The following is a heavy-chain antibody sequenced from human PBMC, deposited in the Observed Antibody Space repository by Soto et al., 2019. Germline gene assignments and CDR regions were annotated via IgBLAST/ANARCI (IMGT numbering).Heavy chain of an antibody. V-gene: IGHV4-59*01. Sequence: NPSETLSLTCTVSGGSISSYYWSWIRQPPGKGLEWIGYIYYSGSTNYNPSLKSRVTISVDTSKNQFSLKLSSVTAADAAVYYCARDTNVGAEDYFDYWGQGTLVTVSS. CDR3: ARDTNVGAEDYFDY. J-gene: IGHJ4*02. CDR1: GGSISSYY. CDR2: IYYSGST. D-gene: IGHD1-26*01.